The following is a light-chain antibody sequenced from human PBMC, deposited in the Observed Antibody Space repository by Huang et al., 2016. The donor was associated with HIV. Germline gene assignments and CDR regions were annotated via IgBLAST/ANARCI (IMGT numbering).Light chain of an antibody. Sequence: DIQVTQSPSSLYASVGDRVTITCRTSQRISSHLSWYQQKIGKGPKLLIYSATVLQSGVPSRFTGSGSGTDFTLTINSLHPEDFATYYCQQTYSAPVTFGGGTRVEIK. V-gene: IGKV1-39*01. CDR3: QQTYSAPVT. CDR1: QRISSH. J-gene: IGKJ4*01. CDR2: SAT.